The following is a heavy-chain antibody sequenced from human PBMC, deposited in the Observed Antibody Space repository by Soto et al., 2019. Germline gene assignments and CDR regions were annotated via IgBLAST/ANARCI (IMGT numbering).Heavy chain of an antibody. CDR2: IYYSGST. CDR3: ARDQNGSPHFDY. Sequence: QVQLQESGPGLVKPSETLFLTCTVSSGSISSYYWSWIRQPPGKGLEWIGYIYYSGSTNYNPSLKSRVTISVDTSKNQFSLKLSSVTAADTAVYYCARDQNGSPHFDYWGQGTLVTVSS. V-gene: IGHV4-59*01. CDR1: SGSISSYY. D-gene: IGHD1-26*01. J-gene: IGHJ4*02.